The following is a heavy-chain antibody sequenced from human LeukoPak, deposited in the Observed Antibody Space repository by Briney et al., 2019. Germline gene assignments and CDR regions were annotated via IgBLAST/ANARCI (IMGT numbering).Heavy chain of an antibody. J-gene: IGHJ3*02. CDR2: INAGNGNT. V-gene: IGHV1-3*01. CDR3: ARRVGPAASDVFDI. D-gene: IGHD2-2*01. Sequence: ASVKVSCKASGYTFTRYAMHSVRQAPGQKLEWMGWINAGNGNTKYSQKLQGRVTITRDTSASTAYMELSSLRAEGTVLYCCARRVGPAASDVFDIWRQATILGVSS. CDR1: GYTFTRYA.